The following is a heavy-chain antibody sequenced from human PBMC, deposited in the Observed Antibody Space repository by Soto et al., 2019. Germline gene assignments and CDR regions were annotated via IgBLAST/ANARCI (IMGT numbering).Heavy chain of an antibody. CDR2: ISSSSSTI. V-gene: IGHV3-48*02. D-gene: IGHD1-26*01. J-gene: IGHJ4*02. CDR1: GFTFSSYS. Sequence: EVQLVESGGGLVQPGGSLRLSCAASGFTFSSYSMNWVRQAPGKGLEWVSYISSSSSTIYYADSVKGRFTISRDNAKNSLYLQMNSLRDEDTAVYYCARETGGGELVPRRPFDYWGQGTLVTVSS. CDR3: ARETGGGELVPRRPFDY.